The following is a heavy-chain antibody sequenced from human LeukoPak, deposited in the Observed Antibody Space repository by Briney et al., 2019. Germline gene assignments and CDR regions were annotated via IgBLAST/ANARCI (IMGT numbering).Heavy chain of an antibody. J-gene: IGHJ3*02. V-gene: IGHV4-59*08. CDR2: TYYSGST. Sequence: PSETLSLTCTVSGGSISSYYWSWIRQPPGKGLEWIGYTYYSGSTNYNPSLKSRVTISVDTSKNQFSLKLSSVTAADTAVYYCANTMVRGVIFAFDIWGQGTMVTVSS. CDR1: GGSISSYY. CDR3: ANTMVRGVIFAFDI. D-gene: IGHD3-10*01.